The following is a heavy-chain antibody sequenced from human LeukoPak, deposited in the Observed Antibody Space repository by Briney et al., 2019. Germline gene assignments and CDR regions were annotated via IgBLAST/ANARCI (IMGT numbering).Heavy chain of an antibody. V-gene: IGHV3-21*01. CDR1: GFXFSSYS. D-gene: IGHD6-13*01. CDR3: ASLIAAAQDGRVDY. J-gene: IGHJ4*02. CDR2: ISSSSSYI. Sequence: GGSLRLSCAASGFXFSSYSMNWVRQAPGKGLEWVSSISSSSSYIYYADSVKGRFTISRDNAKNSLYLQMNSLRAEDTAVYYCASLIAAAQDGRVDYWGQGTLVTVSS.